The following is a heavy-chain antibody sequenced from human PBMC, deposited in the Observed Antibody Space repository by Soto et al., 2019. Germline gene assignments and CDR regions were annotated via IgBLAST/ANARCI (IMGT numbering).Heavy chain of an antibody. CDR2: ISWDGGRT. CDR1: GFTSDGNG. V-gene: IGHV3-43D*04. J-gene: IGHJ1*01. D-gene: IGHD2-2*02. Sequence: GVTRRLSWAASGFTSDGNGMHWVRHTPGNGLEWVSLISWDGGRTYYADSVRGRFIVSRDSSQHSLYLQMSSLRVEDTALYYCAKDVCSGSTTSCYTRLDFWGQGALVTVSS. CDR3: AKDVCSGSTTSCYTRLDF.